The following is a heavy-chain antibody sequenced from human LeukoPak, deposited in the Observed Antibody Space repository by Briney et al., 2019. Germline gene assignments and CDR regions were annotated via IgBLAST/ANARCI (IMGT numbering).Heavy chain of an antibody. CDR3: AKYRGYSYGYGPEFDY. J-gene: IGHJ4*02. CDR1: GFTFSSYG. D-gene: IGHD5-18*01. Sequence: GGSLRLSCAASGFTFSSYGMHWVRQAPGKGLEWVSAISGSGGSTYYADSVKGRFTISRDNSKNTLYLQMNSLRAEDTAVYYCAKYRGYSYGYGPEFDYWGQGTLVTVSS. V-gene: IGHV3-23*01. CDR2: ISGSGGST.